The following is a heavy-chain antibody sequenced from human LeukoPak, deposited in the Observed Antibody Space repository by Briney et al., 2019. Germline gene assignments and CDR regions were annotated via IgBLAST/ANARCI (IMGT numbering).Heavy chain of an antibody. Sequence: ASVKVSCMASGYTFTSYAMHWVRQAPGQRLEWMGWINAGNGNTEYSQKFQGRVTITRDTSASTAYMELSSLRSEDTAVYYCARDSTPGYSSGWYTYWGQGTLVTVSS. CDR1: GYTFTSYA. J-gene: IGHJ4*02. V-gene: IGHV1-3*01. CDR3: ARDSTPGYSSGWYTY. D-gene: IGHD6-19*01. CDR2: INAGNGNT.